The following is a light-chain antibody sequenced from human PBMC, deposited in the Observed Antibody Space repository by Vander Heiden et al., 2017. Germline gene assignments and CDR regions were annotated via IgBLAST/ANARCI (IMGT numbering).Light chain of an antibody. CDR2: KST. Sequence: DVQMTQCPSSRSAAVGGRLPITGRASHSISSWFAWYQQKPGTATKLLIYKSTSLDSGAPPRFSGRGSGTEFPLTISSLQPDDFATYYCQQYNSEPTFGQGTKLEIK. CDR1: HSISSW. CDR3: QQYNSEPT. V-gene: IGKV1-5*03. J-gene: IGKJ2*01.